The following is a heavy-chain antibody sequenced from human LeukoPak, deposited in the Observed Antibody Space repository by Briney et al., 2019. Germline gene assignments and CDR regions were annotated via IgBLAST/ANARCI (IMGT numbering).Heavy chain of an antibody. D-gene: IGHD3-10*01. CDR1: GITFSNYA. J-gene: IGHJ6*02. Sequence: GGSLRLSCTAPGITFSNYAMHWVRQAPGEGLEWVTVISNGGSVKYYADSVKGRSTISRDNSKNTLYLQMNSLRAEDTAVYFCAKVGGSGTSYYYFGMDVWGQGTTVTVSS. V-gene: IGHV3-30*04. CDR3: AKVGGSGTSYYYFGMDV. CDR2: ISNGGSVK.